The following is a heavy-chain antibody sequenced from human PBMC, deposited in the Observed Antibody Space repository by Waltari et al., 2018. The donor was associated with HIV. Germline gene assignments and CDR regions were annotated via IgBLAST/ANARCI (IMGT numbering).Heavy chain of an antibody. D-gene: IGHD3-22*01. V-gene: IGHV3-21*01. Sequence: EVQLVESGGGLVKPGGSLRLFCAASGLPFSSYNMNWVRQAPGKGLEWVSSISSSSSYIYYADSVKGRFTISRDNAKNSLYLQMNSLRAEDTAVYYCARGLDSSGFPFDYWGQGTLVTVSS. CDR1: GLPFSSYN. CDR3: ARGLDSSGFPFDY. CDR2: ISSSSSYI. J-gene: IGHJ4*02.